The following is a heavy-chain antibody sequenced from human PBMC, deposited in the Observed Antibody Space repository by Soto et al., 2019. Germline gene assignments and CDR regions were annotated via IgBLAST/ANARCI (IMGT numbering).Heavy chain of an antibody. CDR1: SYTFTSSG. CDR3: ARDLVPAAMDGGYWFDP. J-gene: IGHJ5*02. V-gene: IGHV1-18*01. D-gene: IGHD2-2*01. Sequence: ASATVCCKESSYTFTSSGSTWALKEHEQGLEWMGWISAYNGNTNYAQKLQGRVTMTTDTSTSTAYMELRSLRSDDTAVYYCARDLVPAAMDGGYWFDPWGQGTLVTVSS. CDR2: ISAYNGNT.